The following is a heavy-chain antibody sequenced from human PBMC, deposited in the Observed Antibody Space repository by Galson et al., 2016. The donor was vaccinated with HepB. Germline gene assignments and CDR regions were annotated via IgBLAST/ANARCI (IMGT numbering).Heavy chain of an antibody. D-gene: IGHD3-10*01. V-gene: IGHV4-59*08. CDR3: VREIGGGSFDS. CDR2: ISYSENI. J-gene: IGHJ4*02. Sequence: PPGMGLAWVGNISYSENINYNPSLKRRATISIDKSKNHLSLKLTSVTVADTAVYFCVREIGGGSFDSWGQGTLVTVST.